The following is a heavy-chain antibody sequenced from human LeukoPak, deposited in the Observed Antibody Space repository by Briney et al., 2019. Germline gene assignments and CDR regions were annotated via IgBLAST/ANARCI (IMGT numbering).Heavy chain of an antibody. Sequence: PGGSLRLSCVASGFMFRSYGMHWVRQAPGEGLEWVAFIRYDGGMYYANSVKGRLAISRDNSQNTLYLQMNSLRPEDTAVYYCAKDLGQRELDYWGQGTLVTVSS. CDR2: IRYDGGM. J-gene: IGHJ4*02. D-gene: IGHD1-1*01. CDR3: AKDLGQRELDY. V-gene: IGHV3-30*02. CDR1: GFMFRSYG.